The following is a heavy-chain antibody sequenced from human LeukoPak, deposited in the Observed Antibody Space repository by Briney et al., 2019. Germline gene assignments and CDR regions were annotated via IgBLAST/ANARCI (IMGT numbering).Heavy chain of an antibody. CDR2: IRSDGSST. CDR3: ARDFRGVTGTTLDY. Sequence: GGSLRLSCAASGFTFSTYWMHWVRQAPETGLVWVSRIRSDGSSTTYADSVKGRFTISRDNAKNTLYLQMNSLSAEDTAVYYCARDFRGVTGTTLDYWGQGTLVTVSS. D-gene: IGHD1-20*01. J-gene: IGHJ4*02. CDR1: GFTFSTYW. V-gene: IGHV3-74*01.